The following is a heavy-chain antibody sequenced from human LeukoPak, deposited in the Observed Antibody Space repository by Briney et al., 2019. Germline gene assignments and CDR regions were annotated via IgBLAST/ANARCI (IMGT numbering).Heavy chain of an antibody. V-gene: IGHV4-38-2*02. D-gene: IGHD2-2*02. CDR2: IYNSGST. Sequence: SETLSLTCAVSGYSISSGYYWGWIRQPPGKGLEWIGSIYNSGSTYYNPSLKSRVTISVDTSKNQFSLKLSSVTAADTAVYYCARDIVVVPAAIRGWFDPWGQGTLVTVSS. CDR1: GYSISSGYY. J-gene: IGHJ5*02. CDR3: ARDIVVVPAAIRGWFDP.